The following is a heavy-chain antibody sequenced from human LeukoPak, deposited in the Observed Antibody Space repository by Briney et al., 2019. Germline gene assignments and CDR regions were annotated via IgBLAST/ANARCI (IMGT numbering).Heavy chain of an antibody. CDR1: GFTFSSYA. J-gene: IGHJ4*02. CDR2: ISYGGSNK. CDR3: ARERNDLDY. Sequence: PGGSLRLSCAASGFTFSSYAMHWVRQAPGKGLEWVAVISYGGSNKYYADSVEGRFTISRDNSKNTLYLQMNSLRAEDTAVYYCARERNDLDYWGQGTLVTVSS. V-gene: IGHV3-30-3*01. D-gene: IGHD1-1*01.